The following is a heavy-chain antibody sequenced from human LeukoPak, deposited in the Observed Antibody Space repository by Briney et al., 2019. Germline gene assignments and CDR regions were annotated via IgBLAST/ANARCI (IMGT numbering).Heavy chain of an antibody. Sequence: SETLSLTCTVSGDSISSGGYCWNWIRQPPGKGLEWIGEINHSGSTNYNPSLKSRVTISVDTSKNQFSLKLSSVTAADTAVYYCAGLVGRYSSGLYYYYFDYWGQGTLVTVSS. CDR2: INHSGST. D-gene: IGHD3-22*01. V-gene: IGHV4-39*07. CDR1: GDSISSGGYC. J-gene: IGHJ4*02. CDR3: AGLVGRYSSGLYYYYFDY.